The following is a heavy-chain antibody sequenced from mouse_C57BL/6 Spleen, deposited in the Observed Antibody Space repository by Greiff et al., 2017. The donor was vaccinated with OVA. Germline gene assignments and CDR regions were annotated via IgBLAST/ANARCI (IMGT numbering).Heavy chain of an antibody. CDR3: AGHEYYGSSSAWFAY. J-gene: IGHJ3*01. Sequence: EVHLVESGGGLVKPGGSLKLSCAASGFTFSSYTMSWVRQTPEKRLEWVATISGGGGNTYYPDSVKGRFTISRDNAKNTLYLQMSSLRSEDTALYYCAGHEYYGSSSAWFAYWGQGTLVTVSA. V-gene: IGHV5-9*01. CDR2: ISGGGGNT. CDR1: GFTFSSYT. D-gene: IGHD1-1*01.